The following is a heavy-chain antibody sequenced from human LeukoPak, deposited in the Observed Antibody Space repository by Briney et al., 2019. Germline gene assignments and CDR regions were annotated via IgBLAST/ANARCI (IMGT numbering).Heavy chain of an antibody. V-gene: IGHV3-48*03. CDR1: GFTFSSYE. Sequence: GGSLRLSCAASGFTFSSYEMNWVRQVPGKGLEWISYISNSGFTIYYADSVKGRFTISRDNAKNSLYLQMDSLRDDDTAVYYCATKVLSDNYFDSWGQGTLVTVSS. CDR3: ATKVLSDNYFDS. CDR2: ISNSGFTI. J-gene: IGHJ4*02. D-gene: IGHD2-8*02.